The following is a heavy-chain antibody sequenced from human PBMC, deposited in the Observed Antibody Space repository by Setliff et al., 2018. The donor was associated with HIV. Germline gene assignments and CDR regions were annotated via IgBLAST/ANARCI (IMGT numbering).Heavy chain of an antibody. CDR3: AKGAGFYGDYTFDH. CDR2: IYSTGST. D-gene: IGHD4-17*01. J-gene: IGHJ4*02. V-gene: IGHV4-59*11. CDR1: GPSINIHY. Sequence: NPSETLSLTCTVSGPSINIHYWSWIRQSPGKRFEWIGYIYSTGSTNYNPSLPSRVTITMVASRNQFSLKVTSVTAADTSVYYCAKGAGFYGDYTFDHWGQGRQVTVSS.